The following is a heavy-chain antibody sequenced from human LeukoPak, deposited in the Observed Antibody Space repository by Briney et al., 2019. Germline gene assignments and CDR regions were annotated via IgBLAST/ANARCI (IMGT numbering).Heavy chain of an antibody. D-gene: IGHD2-2*01. CDR1: GGFIRSSGNY. CDR3: ARGGGYCSGTICYDDY. CDR2: IYYNGNI. Sequence: SETLSLTCSVFGGFIRSSGNYWGWIRQPPGKGLEWIGSIYYNGNIFYNPSLKSRVTVSADTSKNQFSLNLNSVTAADTAVYYCARGGGYCSGTICYDDYWGQGTLVTVSS. V-gene: IGHV4-39*01. J-gene: IGHJ4*02.